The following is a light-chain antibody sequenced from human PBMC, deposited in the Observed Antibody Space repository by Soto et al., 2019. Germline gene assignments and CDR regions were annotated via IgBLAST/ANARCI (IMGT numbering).Light chain of an antibody. CDR1: QSISSW. Sequence: DIQMTQSPSTLSASVGDRVTITCRASQSISSWLAWYQQKPGKAPKLLIYDASSLESGVPSRFSGSGSGTEFTLTISSLQPDDFASYYCQQYNSYPLTFGQGTRLEIK. CDR3: QQYNSYPLT. V-gene: IGKV1-5*01. J-gene: IGKJ5*01. CDR2: DAS.